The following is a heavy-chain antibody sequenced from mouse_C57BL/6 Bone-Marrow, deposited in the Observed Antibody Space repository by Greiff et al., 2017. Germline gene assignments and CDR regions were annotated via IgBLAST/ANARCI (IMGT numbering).Heavy chain of an antibody. V-gene: IGHV1-55*01. CDR3: ARSGPLGRSFDY. Sequence: VQLQQPGAELVKPGASVKMSCKASGYTFTSYWITWVKQRPGQGLEWIGDIYPTSGRTNYNEKVKRKAILTVDTSSNPAYMQISSLTSEDSAVFYCARSGPLGRSFDYWGQGTTLSVSS. CDR2: IYPTSGRT. J-gene: IGHJ2*01. D-gene: IGHD4-1*01. CDR1: GYTFTSYW.